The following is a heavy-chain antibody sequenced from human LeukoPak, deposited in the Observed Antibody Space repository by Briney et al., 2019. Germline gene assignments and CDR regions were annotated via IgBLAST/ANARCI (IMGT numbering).Heavy chain of an antibody. CDR2: INHSGST. CDR3: ASGDVVVPADADVISGLDV. V-gene: IGHV4-34*01. Sequence: SETLSHSCAVNGGSFLGYYSSWIRQPPGKGLEWLGEINHSGSTNYNPSLKNRVTMSVDTSKNQFSLKLSSVTAADTAVYYCASGDVVVPADADVISGLDVWAQGPTVTVSS. D-gene: IGHD2-2*01. J-gene: IGHJ6*01. CDR1: GGSFLGYY.